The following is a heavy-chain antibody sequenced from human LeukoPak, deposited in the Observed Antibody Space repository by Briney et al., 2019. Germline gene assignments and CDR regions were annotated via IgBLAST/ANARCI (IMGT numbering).Heavy chain of an antibody. CDR2: LRFDGTTK. Sequence: QAGGSLRLSCAASGFTFSSYAMHWVRQAPGKGLEWVAHLRFDGTTKWHSDPVQGRFTISRDNSKNTLYLQMNSLRAEDTAVYYCAKDLDGYGSFDIWGLGTMVTVSS. D-gene: IGHD5-24*01. CDR3: AKDLDGYGSFDI. V-gene: IGHV3-30*02. J-gene: IGHJ3*02. CDR1: GFTFSSYA.